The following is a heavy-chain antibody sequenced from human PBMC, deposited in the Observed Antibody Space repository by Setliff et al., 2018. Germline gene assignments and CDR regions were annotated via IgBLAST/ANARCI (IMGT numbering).Heavy chain of an antibody. D-gene: IGHD3-3*01. CDR2: IKQDGSEK. J-gene: IGHJ3*02. Sequence: PGGSLRLSCAASGFTFSSYWMSWVHQAPGKGLEWVANIKQDGSEKYYVDSVKGRFTISRDNAKNSLYLQMNSLRAEDTAVYYCARHNRVWSGESAFDTWGQGTMVTVSS. V-gene: IGHV3-7*01. CDR3: ARHNRVWSGESAFDT. CDR1: GFTFSSYW.